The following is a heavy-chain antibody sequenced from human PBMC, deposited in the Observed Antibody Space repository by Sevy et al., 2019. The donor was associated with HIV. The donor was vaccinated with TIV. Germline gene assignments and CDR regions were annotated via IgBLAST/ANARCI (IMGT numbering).Heavy chain of an antibody. CDR3: ARAYYYDSSAYYFDH. Sequence: ASVKVSCKASGYTFTAYYVHWVRQAPGQGLEWMGRINPNSGGTNYAQKFQGRVTMTRDTSISTAYMELSVLRYDDTAVYHCARAYYYDSSAYYFDHWGQGTLVTVSS. V-gene: IGHV1-2*06. D-gene: IGHD3-22*01. CDR1: GYTFTAYY. J-gene: IGHJ4*02. CDR2: INPNSGGT.